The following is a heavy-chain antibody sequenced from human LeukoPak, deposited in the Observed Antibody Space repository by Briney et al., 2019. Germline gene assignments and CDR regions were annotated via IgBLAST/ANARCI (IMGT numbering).Heavy chain of an antibody. J-gene: IGHJ6*03. CDR1: GYTFTGYY. CDR2: INPNSGGT. CDR3: ARGPVDFWSGYSYYYYMDV. V-gene: IGHV1-2*02. Sequence: ASVKVSCKAFGYTFTGYYMHWVRQAPGQGLEWMGWINPNSGGTNYAQKFQGRVTMTRDTSISTAYMELSRLRSDDTAVYYCARGPVDFWSGYSYYYYMDVWGKGTTVTVSS. D-gene: IGHD3-3*01.